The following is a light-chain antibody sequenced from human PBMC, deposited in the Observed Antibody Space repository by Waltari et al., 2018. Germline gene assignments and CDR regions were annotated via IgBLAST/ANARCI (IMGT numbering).Light chain of an antibody. Sequence: DIQLTQSLSILSASVGDRVTITCRASQGISSYLAWYPRQPGKAPKLLIYAASTLQSGVPSRFSGSGSGTEFTLTISSLQPEDFATYYCQQLNSYPITFGQGTRLEIK. CDR1: QGISSY. CDR2: AAS. CDR3: QQLNSYPIT. J-gene: IGKJ5*01. V-gene: IGKV1-9*01.